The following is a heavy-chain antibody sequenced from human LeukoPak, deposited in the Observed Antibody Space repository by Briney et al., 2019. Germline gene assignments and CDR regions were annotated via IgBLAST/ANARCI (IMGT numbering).Heavy chain of an antibody. CDR1: GFTVSSDY. D-gene: IGHD1-26*01. CDR3: ARLGGSYYFAY. J-gene: IGHJ4*02. V-gene: IGHV3-53*01. CDR2: IYSGGST. Sequence: PGGSLRLSCAASGFTVSSDYMSWVRHAPGKGLEWVSFIYSGGSTYYADSVRGRFTISRDNSKNTLYLQMNSLRAEDTAVYYCARLGGSYYFAYWGQGTLVTVSS.